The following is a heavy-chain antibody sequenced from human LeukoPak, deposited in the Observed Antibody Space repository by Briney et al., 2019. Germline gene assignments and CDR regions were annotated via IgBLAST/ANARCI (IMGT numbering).Heavy chain of an antibody. J-gene: IGHJ4*02. D-gene: IGHD3-10*01. CDR3: ARETEYYYASRRGYFDY. CDR2: IYYSGST. CDR1: GAFINSYY. V-gene: IGHV4-59*01. Sequence: PSETLSLTCAVSGAFINSYYWSWIRQAPGKGLEWIGYIYYSGSTNYNPSLKSRVTISVDTSKNQFSLKLSSVTAADTAIYYCARETEYYYASRRGYFDYWGQGTLVTVSS.